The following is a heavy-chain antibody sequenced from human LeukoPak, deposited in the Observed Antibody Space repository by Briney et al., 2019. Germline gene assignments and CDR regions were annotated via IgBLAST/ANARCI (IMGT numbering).Heavy chain of an antibody. Sequence: GGSLRLSCAASGFTFSSYEMNWVRQAPGKGLEWVSHISSSGSTIYYADSVKGRFTISRDNAKNSLYPQMNSLRAEDTAVYYCAKDQGSWARTTNYFDYWGQGTLVTVSS. D-gene: IGHD6-13*01. CDR2: ISSSGSTI. J-gene: IGHJ4*02. CDR3: AKDQGSWARTTNYFDY. V-gene: IGHV3-48*03. CDR1: GFTFSSYE.